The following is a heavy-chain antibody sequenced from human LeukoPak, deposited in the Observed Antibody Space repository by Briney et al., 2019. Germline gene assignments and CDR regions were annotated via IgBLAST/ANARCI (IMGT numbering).Heavy chain of an antibody. Sequence: GGSLRLSCAASGFTFSNYWMSWVRQAPGKGLEWVAHINRDGSEEHYMDSVKARFIISRDNAKNSLSLQMDSLRAEDTAVYYCVRDGGVSGYDLLDYWGQGTLVTVSS. V-gene: IGHV3-7*01. CDR2: INRDGSEE. J-gene: IGHJ4*02. CDR1: GFTFSNYW. D-gene: IGHD5-12*01. CDR3: VRDGGVSGYDLLDY.